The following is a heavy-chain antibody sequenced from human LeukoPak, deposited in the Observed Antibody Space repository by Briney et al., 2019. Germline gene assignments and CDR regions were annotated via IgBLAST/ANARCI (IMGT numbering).Heavy chain of an antibody. CDR3: ARANYDFWSGYTFDS. D-gene: IGHD3-3*01. CDR2: IYTSGST. V-gene: IGHV4-4*07. Sequence: SETLSLTCTVSGVSISSYYWSWIRQPAGKGLEWIGRIYTSGSTNYNPSLKSRVTMSVDTSKNQFSLKLSSVTAADTAVYYCARANYDFWSGYTFDSWGQGTLVTVSS. J-gene: IGHJ5*01. CDR1: GVSISSYY.